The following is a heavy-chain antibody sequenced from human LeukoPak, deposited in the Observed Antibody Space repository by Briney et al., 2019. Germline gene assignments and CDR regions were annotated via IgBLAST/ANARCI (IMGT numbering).Heavy chain of an antibody. CDR1: GFTLSNFA. CDR2: IGTAGDT. CDR3: ARQMTPHGNFDY. V-gene: IGHV3-13*01. J-gene: IGHJ4*02. D-gene: IGHD1-26*01. Sequence: GGSLRLSCAASGFTLSNFAMHWVRQATGKGLEWVSAIGTAGDTFYPGSVKGRFTISREYAKNSLYLQMNNLRAEDTAVYYCARQMTPHGNFDYWGQGTLVTVSS.